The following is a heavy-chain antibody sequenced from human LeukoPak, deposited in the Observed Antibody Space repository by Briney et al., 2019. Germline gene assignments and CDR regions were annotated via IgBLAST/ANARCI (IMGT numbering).Heavy chain of an antibody. CDR2: ISGSGGST. D-gene: IGHD3-3*01. Sequence: PGGSLRLSCAASGFTFSSYAMSWVRQAPGKGLEWVSAISGSGGSTYYADSVKGRFTISRDNSKNTLYLQMNSLRAEDTAVYYCAKETGLGYDFWSDLNWFDPWGQGTLVTVS. CDR1: GFTFSSYA. V-gene: IGHV3-23*01. CDR3: AKETGLGYDFWSDLNWFDP. J-gene: IGHJ5*02.